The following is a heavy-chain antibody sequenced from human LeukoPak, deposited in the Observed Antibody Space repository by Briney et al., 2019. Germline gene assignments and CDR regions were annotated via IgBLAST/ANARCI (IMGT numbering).Heavy chain of an antibody. Sequence: GGSLRLSCAGSAFTFSSHAMSWVRQAPGKGLEWVSSITISGDNTLYADSVKGRFTISRDNSKNTLYLQMNSLRVEDTAVYYCAQEIRPNDYWGQGTLVTVSS. CDR3: AQEIRPNDY. V-gene: IGHV3-23*01. J-gene: IGHJ4*02. D-gene: IGHD4-17*01. CDR2: ITISGDNT. CDR1: AFTFSSHA.